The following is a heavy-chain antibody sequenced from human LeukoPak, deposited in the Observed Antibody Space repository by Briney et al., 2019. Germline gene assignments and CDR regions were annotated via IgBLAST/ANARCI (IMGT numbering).Heavy chain of an antibody. CDR2: ISSSSSYI. CDR3: ARLIAVAGTSSDY. J-gene: IGHJ4*02. D-gene: IGHD6-19*01. CDR1: GFTFSSHS. Sequence: GGSLRLSCAAPGFTFSSHSMNWVRQAPGKGLEWVSSISSSSSYIYYADSVKGRFTISRDNAKNSLYLQMNSLRAEDTAVYYCARLIAVAGTSSDYWGQGTLVTVSS. V-gene: IGHV3-21*01.